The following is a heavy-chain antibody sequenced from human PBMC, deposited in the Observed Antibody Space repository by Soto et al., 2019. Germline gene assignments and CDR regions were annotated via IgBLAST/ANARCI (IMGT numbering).Heavy chain of an antibody. J-gene: IGHJ4*02. CDR1: GGSFSGYY. CDR3: ARGGGRQLVRTVDY. V-gene: IGHV4-34*01. Sequence: SETLSLTCAVYGGSFSGYYWSWIRQPPGKGLEWIGEINHSGSTNYNPSLKSRVTISVDTSKNQFSLKLSSVTAADTAVYYCARGGGRQLVRTVDYGGQGTLVTVSS. CDR2: INHSGST. D-gene: IGHD6-6*01.